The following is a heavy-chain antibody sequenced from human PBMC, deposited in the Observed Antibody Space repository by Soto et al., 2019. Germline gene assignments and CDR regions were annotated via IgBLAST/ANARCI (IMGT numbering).Heavy chain of an antibody. J-gene: IGHJ4*02. V-gene: IGHV1-2*02. Sequence: QVQLVQSRAEVKKPGASVMVSCRASAYTFTGYYIHWVRQAPAQVLEWMGWLNPNTGVTKYAHKFQGRVIMTRDTSIRTAYMHLSSLTSDDTAIYYCARAAVGGEYYYFDYWGQGTLVTVSS. CDR3: ARAAVGGEYYYFDY. D-gene: IGHD3-10*01. CDR2: LNPNTGVT. CDR1: AYTFTGYY.